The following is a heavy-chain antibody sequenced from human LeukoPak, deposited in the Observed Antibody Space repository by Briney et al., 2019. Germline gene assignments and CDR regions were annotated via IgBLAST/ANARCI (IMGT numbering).Heavy chain of an antibody. D-gene: IGHD5-24*01. Sequence: PSETLSLTCTVSGGSISSYYWSWIRQPPGKGLEWIGYIYYSGSTNYNPSLKSRVTISVDTSKNQFSLKLSSVTAADTAVYYCARVGKLRDGYNPFDCWGQGTLVTVSS. CDR1: GGSISSYY. J-gene: IGHJ4*02. CDR2: IYYSGST. CDR3: ARVGKLRDGYNPFDC. V-gene: IGHV4-59*01.